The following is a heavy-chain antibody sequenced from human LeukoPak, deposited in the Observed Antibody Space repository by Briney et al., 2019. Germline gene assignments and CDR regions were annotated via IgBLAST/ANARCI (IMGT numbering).Heavy chain of an antibody. CDR2: ISGSGGST. Sequence: PGGSLRLSCAASGFTFSSYAMSWVRQAPGKGLEWVSAISGSGGSTYYADSVKGRFTISRDNSKNTLYLQMNSLRAEDTAVYYCAAIVVVPAAAPDAFDIWGQGTMVTVSS. CDR1: GFTFSSYA. J-gene: IGHJ3*02. CDR3: AAIVVVPAAAPDAFDI. D-gene: IGHD2-2*01. V-gene: IGHV3-23*01.